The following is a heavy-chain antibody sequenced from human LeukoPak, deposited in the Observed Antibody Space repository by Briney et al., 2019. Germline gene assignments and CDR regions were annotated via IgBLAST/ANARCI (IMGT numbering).Heavy chain of an antibody. J-gene: IGHJ4*02. Sequence: GVSLRLSCTASGFTFSNYDMNWVRQTPGKELKWVSSISITSNYIYYAYSLKGRFTISRDNAKNSLYLQMNSLRAEDTAVYYCARGWQHLTYWGQGTLVTVSS. D-gene: IGHD4-23*01. V-gene: IGHV3-21*01. CDR2: ISITSNYI. CDR3: ARGWQHLTY. CDR1: GFTFSNYD.